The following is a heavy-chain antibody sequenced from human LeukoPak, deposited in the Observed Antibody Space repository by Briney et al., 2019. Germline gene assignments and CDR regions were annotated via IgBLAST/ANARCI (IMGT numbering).Heavy chain of an antibody. D-gene: IGHD3-22*01. CDR1: GFTFSSYW. Sequence: GSLRLSCAASGFTFSSYWMSWVRQAPGKGLEWIGSIYYSGSTYYNPSLKSRVTISVDTSKNQFSLKLSSVTAADTAVYYCARDNYYDSSGILDYWGQGTLVTVSS. V-gene: IGHV4-39*07. CDR3: ARDNYYDSSGILDY. CDR2: IYYSGST. J-gene: IGHJ4*02.